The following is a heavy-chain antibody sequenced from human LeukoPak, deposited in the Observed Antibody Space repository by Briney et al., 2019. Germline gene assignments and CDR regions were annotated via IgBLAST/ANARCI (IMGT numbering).Heavy chain of an antibody. J-gene: IGHJ6*02. Sequence: GGSLRLSCAASGFTFSNFAMHWVRQAPGKGLEWVAVISYDAKNKHHADSLKGRFTISRDNSKNTLYLEMNSLRAEDTAVYYCATSGREDLWFGQLYYYYGMDDWGQGTTVTVSS. CDR3: ATSGREDLWFGQLYYYYGMDD. CDR2: ISYDAKNK. V-gene: IGHV3-30*03. CDR1: GFTFSNFA. D-gene: IGHD3-10*01.